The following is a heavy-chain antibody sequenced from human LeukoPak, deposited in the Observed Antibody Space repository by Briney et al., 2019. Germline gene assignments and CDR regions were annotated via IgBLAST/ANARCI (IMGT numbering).Heavy chain of an antibody. CDR2: TDPNGIT. D-gene: IGHD3-10*01. Sequence: PGGSLRLSCAASGFTFSNSWMHWVRQAPGKGLVWVSRTDPNGITTYADSVKGRFTISRDNAKNTLYLQMNSLRAEDTARYYCARSGGIDYWGQGTLVTVSS. J-gene: IGHJ4*02. CDR1: GFTFSNSW. V-gene: IGHV3-74*03. CDR3: ARSGGIDY.